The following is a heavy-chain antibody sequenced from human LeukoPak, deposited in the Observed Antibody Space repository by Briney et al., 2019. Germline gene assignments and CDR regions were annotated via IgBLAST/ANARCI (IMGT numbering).Heavy chain of an antibody. CDR2: IGVGGGST. CDR3: AKGHRYCTSGNCNSAVDY. D-gene: IGHD2-15*01. V-gene: IGHV3-23*01. J-gene: IGHJ4*02. CDR1: GFTLSHYA. Sequence: GGSLRLSCSMSGFTLSHYAMSWVRQAPGKGLEWVSTIGVGGGSTDYTDSVKGRFTISRDNSKNTLYLQMNSLGAEDTAVYYCAKGHRYCTSGNCNSAVDYWGQGTLVTVSS.